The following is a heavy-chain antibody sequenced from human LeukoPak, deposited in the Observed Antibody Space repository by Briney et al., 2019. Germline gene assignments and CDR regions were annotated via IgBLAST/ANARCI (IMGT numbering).Heavy chain of an antibody. Sequence: GGSLRPSCAAPGFTFSSDDMPWVRQATGKGLEWVSGIGPAGDTYYLASVKGRFTISRENAKNSLYLQMNSLRAGDTAVYYCAXAXSRRKAFFDYWGQGTLVTVSS. V-gene: IGHV3-13*01. CDR2: IGPAGDT. CDR3: AXAXSRRKAFFDY. J-gene: IGHJ4*02. CDR1: GFTFSSDD.